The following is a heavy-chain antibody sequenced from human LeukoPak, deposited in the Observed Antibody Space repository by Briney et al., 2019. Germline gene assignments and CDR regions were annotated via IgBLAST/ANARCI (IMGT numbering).Heavy chain of an antibody. D-gene: IGHD4-17*01. CDR2: MNPNSGNT. J-gene: IGHJ4*02. CDR1: GYTFTSYD. Sequence: ASVKVSCKASGYTFTSYDINWVRHPTGQGLEWMGWMNPNSGNTGYAQKFQGRVTMTRNTSISTAYMELSSLRSEDTAVYYCARGNYGDYHHDYWGQGTLVTVSS. CDR3: ARGNYGDYHHDY. V-gene: IGHV1-8*01.